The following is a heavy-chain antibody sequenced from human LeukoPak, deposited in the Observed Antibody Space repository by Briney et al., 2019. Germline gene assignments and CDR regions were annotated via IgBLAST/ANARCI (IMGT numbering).Heavy chain of an antibody. CDR2: IYTSGST. CDR3: AREQLEQWLVGDHYFDY. D-gene: IGHD6-19*01. Sequence: SETLSLTCTVSGGSISSYYWSWIRQPAGKGLEWIGRIYTSGSTNYNPSLKSRVTMSVDTSKNQFSLKLSSVTAADTAVYYCAREQLEQWLVGDHYFDYWGRGTLVTVSS. CDR1: GGSISSYY. J-gene: IGHJ4*02. V-gene: IGHV4-4*07.